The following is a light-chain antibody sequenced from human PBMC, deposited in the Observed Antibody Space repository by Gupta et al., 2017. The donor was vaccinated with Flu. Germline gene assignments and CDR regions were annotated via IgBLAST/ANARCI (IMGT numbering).Light chain of an antibody. V-gene: IGLV2-8*01. CDR2: AVT. CDR3: SSYAGNTNLWV. J-gene: IGLJ3*02. Sequence: VTISCTGTTSDVGGYNYVSWYQHHPGKAPKLIIYAVTERPSGVPTRFSGSKSGNTASLTVSGLQADDEADYFCSSYAGNTNLWVFGGGIKLTVL. CDR1: TSDVGGYNY.